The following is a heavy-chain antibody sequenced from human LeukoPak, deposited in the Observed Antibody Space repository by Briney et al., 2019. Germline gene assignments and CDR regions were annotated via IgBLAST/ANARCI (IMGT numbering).Heavy chain of an antibody. V-gene: IGHV1-18*01. J-gene: IGHJ5*02. Sequence: GASVKVSCKASGYTFTSYGISWVRQAPGQGLEWMGWISAYNGNTNYAQKFQGRVTMTRDTSISTAYMELSRLRSDDTAVYYCARDGYYDILTGYNWFDPWGQGTLVTVSS. CDR3: ARDGYYDILTGYNWFDP. D-gene: IGHD3-9*01. CDR1: GYTFTSYG. CDR2: ISAYNGNT.